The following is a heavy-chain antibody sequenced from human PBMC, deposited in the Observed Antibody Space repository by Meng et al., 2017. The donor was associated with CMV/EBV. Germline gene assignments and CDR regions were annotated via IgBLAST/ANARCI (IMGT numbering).Heavy chain of an antibody. CDR1: GYTFTSYD. CDR3: ARGSYYDFWSGPRRFDP. CDR2: MNPNSGNT. J-gene: IGHJ5*02. Sequence: ASVKVSCKASGYTFTSYDINWVRQATGQGLEWMGWMNPNSGNTGYAQKFQGRVTITRNTSISTAYMELSSLRSEDTAVYYCARGSYYDFWSGPRRFDPWGQGTRVTVSS. V-gene: IGHV1-8*03. D-gene: IGHD3-3*01.